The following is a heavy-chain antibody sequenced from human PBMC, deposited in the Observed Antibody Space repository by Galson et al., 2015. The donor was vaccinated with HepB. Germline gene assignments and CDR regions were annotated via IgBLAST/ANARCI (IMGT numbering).Heavy chain of an antibody. CDR2: INPSGST. V-gene: IGHV4-34*01. J-gene: IGHJ6*03. Sequence: ETLSLTCAVYGGSFSGYYWSWIRQPPGKGLEWIGEINPSGSTNYNPSLKSRVTISVDTSKNQFSLKLSSVTAADTAAYYCARGLRKEEYQRGRYYYYMGVWGKGTTVTVSS. D-gene: IGHD2-2*01. CDR3: ARGLRKEEYQRGRYYYYMGV. CDR1: GGSFSGYY.